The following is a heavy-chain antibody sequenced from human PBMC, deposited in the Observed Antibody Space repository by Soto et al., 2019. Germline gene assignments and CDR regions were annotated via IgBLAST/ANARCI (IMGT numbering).Heavy chain of an antibody. CDR2: IYYSGST. CDR1: GGSISSSSYY. V-gene: IGHV4-39*01. Sequence: SLTCTVSGGSISSSSYYWGWIRQPPGKGLEWIGSIYYSGSTYYNPSLKSRVTISVDTSKNQFSLKLSSVTAADTAVYYCARLRGGYCSGGSCYSVNWFDPWGQGTLVTVSS. J-gene: IGHJ5*02. D-gene: IGHD2-15*01. CDR3: ARLRGGYCSGGSCYSVNWFDP.